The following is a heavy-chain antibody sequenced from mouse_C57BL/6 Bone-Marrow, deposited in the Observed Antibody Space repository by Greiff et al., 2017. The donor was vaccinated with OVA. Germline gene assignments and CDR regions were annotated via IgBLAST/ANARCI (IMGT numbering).Heavy chain of an antibody. CDR3: ARWGDYDRYAMDY. J-gene: IGHJ4*01. CDR1: GYTFTSYG. CDR2: IYPRSGNT. D-gene: IGHD2-4*01. Sequence: VQLVESGAELARPGASVKLSCKASGYTFTSYGISWVKQRTGQGLEWIGEIYPRSGNTYYNEKFKGKATLTADKSSSTAYMELRSLTSEDSAVYFCARWGDYDRYAMDYWGQGTSVTVSS. V-gene: IGHV1-81*01.